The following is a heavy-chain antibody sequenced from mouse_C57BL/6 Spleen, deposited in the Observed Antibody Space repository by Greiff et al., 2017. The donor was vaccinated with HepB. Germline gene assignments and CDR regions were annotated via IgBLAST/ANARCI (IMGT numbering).Heavy chain of an antibody. CDR3: ARSRNYRYAMDY. J-gene: IGHJ4*01. D-gene: IGHD2-1*01. Sequence: VQLQQPGAELVMPGASVKLSCKASGYTFTSYWMHWVQQRPGQGLEWIGEIDPSDSYTNYNQKFKGKSTLTVDKSSSTAYMQLSSLTSEDSAVYYCARSRNYRYAMDYWGQGTSVTVSS. CDR2: IDPSDSYT. V-gene: IGHV1-69*01. CDR1: GYTFTSYW.